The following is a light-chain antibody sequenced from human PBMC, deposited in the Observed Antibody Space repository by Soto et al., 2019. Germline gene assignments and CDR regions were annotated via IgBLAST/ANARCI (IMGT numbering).Light chain of an antibody. V-gene: IGLV2-11*01. CDR1: SSDVGGYNY. CDR2: DVS. J-gene: IGLJ1*01. CDR3: CSYAGSYTYV. Sequence: QSALTQPRSVSGSPGQSVTISCTGTSSDVGGYNYVSWYQQHPGKAPKLMIYDVSKRPSGVPDRFSGSKSGNTASLTISGLQAEDEVDYYCCSYAGSYTYVFGPGTKLTVL.